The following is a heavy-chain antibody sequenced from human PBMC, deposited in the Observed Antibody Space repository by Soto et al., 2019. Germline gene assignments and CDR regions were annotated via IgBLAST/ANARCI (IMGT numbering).Heavy chain of an antibody. Sequence: SETLSLTCSVSGAALNSGNYYWSWIRQLPGKGLERIGYIYYTGTADYNPSLRSRITISVDTSKNQFSLNLRPVTAADTAVYYCARLRMATNNYKWFDHWGQGTLVTVSS. CDR2: IYYTGTA. CDR1: GAALNSGNYY. V-gene: IGHV4-31*03. J-gene: IGHJ5*02. D-gene: IGHD5-12*01. CDR3: ARLRMATNNYKWFDH.